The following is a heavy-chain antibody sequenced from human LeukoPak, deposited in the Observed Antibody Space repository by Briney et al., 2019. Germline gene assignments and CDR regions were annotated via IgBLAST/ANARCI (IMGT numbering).Heavy chain of an antibody. CDR2: INPNSGGT. CDR3: ARYCSGGSCYDAFDI. V-gene: IGHV1-2*04. CDR1: GYTFTGYY. Sequence: ASVKVSCKASGYTFTGYYMHWVRQAPGQGLEWMGWINPNSGGTNYAQKFQGWVTMTSDTSISTAYMELSRLRSDDTAVYYCARYCSGGSCYDAFDIWGQGTMVTVSS. D-gene: IGHD2-15*01. J-gene: IGHJ3*02.